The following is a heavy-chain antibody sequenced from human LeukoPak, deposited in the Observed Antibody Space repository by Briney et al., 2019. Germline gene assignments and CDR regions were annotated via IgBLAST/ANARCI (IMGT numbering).Heavy chain of an antibody. V-gene: IGHV3-23*01. CDR2: ITGSGGST. Sequence: GGSLRLSCAASGFTFSSYAMSWVRQAPAKGLDWGSAITGSGGSTYYADSAKGRFTISRDNSKNTLYLQMNSLRAEDTAVYYRAKVGGGSGSYNYYYSYMDVWGKGTTVAVSS. J-gene: IGHJ6*03. CDR3: AKVGGGSGSYNYYYSYMDV. D-gene: IGHD3-10*01. CDR1: GFTFSSYA.